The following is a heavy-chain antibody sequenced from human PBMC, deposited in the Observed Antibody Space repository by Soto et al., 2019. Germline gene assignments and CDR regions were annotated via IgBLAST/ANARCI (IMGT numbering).Heavy chain of an antibody. V-gene: IGHV3-23*01. CDR3: ARENYYDFWSGFDY. J-gene: IGHJ4*02. CDR2: ISNNGGRT. D-gene: IGHD3-3*01. Sequence: GGSLRLSCAASGFTFSTYAMAWIRQAPGKGLEWVSGISNNGGRTYYAASVKGRFTISRDNSKNTLYLQMNSLRAEDTAVYYCARENYYDFWSGFDYWGQGTLVTVSS. CDR1: GFTFSTYA.